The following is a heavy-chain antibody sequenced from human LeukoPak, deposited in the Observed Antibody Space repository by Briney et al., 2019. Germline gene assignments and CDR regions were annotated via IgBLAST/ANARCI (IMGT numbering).Heavy chain of an antibody. CDR2: ISGSGGST. Sequence: GGSLRLSCAASGFTFSSYGMSWVRQAPGKGLEWVSAISGSGGSTYYADSAKGRFTISRDNSKNTLYLQMNSLRAEDTTVYYCAKDDAWLRFGEWSQGTLVTVSS. CDR1: GFTFSSYG. D-gene: IGHD3-10*01. V-gene: IGHV3-23*01. CDR3: AKDDAWLRFGE. J-gene: IGHJ4*02.